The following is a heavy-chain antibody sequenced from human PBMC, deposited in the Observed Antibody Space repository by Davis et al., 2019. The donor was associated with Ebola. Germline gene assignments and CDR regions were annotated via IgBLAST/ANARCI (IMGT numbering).Heavy chain of an antibody. D-gene: IGHD6-13*01. Sequence: GGSLRLSCAASGFTFSSYSMTWVRQAPGKGLEWISYIGRGSSPIYYADSVKSRFTISRDNANNSLYLHMNSLGDKDTAVYYCARDSGISGADDYWGQGTLVTVSS. CDR2: IGRGSSPI. CDR1: GFTFSSYS. V-gene: IGHV3-48*02. CDR3: ARDSGISGADDY. J-gene: IGHJ4*02.